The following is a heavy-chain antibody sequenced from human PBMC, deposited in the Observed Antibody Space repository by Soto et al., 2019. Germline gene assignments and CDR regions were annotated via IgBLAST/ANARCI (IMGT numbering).Heavy chain of an antibody. D-gene: IGHD2-2*01. CDR1: GGIFSSFS. Sequence: QVQLVQSGAEVKTPGSSVEVSCKASGGIFSSFSITWVRQVPGHGLEWMGGIIPRTGTPNYAENFQGRLTLTADASTRTAYLVLSSLKSEDTAVYYCARGPILPGATSWLDPWGQGTVVIVSS. CDR2: IIPRTGTP. V-gene: IGHV1-69*01. CDR3: ARGPILPGATSWLDP. J-gene: IGHJ5*02.